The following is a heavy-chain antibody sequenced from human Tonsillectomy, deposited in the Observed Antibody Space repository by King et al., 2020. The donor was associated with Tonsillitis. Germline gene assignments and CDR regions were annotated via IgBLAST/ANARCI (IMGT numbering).Heavy chain of an antibody. Sequence: VQLQESGPGLVKPSQTLSLTCTVSGGSISSGGYYWSWIRQHPGKGLEWLGYISYSGNTYYNPSLKSRVIISVDTSKNQFSLKLSSVTAADTAVYYCARASHYDIFPFDIWGQGTMVTVSS. J-gene: IGHJ3*02. CDR2: ISYSGNT. CDR1: GGSISSGGYY. CDR3: ARASHYDIFPFDI. V-gene: IGHV4-31*03. D-gene: IGHD3-9*01.